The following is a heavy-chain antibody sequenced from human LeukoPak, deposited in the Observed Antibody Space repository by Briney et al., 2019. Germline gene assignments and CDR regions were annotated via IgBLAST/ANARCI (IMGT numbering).Heavy chain of an antibody. Sequence: SETLSLTCTVSGGSISSSSYYWGWIRQPPGKGLEGIGSIYYSGTTHYNPPLESRVTISVDTSKNQFSLKLASVTAADTAIYYCAKGAGGFSYYNWFDPWGQGTLVTVSS. CDR1: GGSISSSSYY. CDR3: AKGAGGFSYYNWFDP. J-gene: IGHJ5*02. D-gene: IGHD5-18*01. V-gene: IGHV4-39*07. CDR2: IYYSGTT.